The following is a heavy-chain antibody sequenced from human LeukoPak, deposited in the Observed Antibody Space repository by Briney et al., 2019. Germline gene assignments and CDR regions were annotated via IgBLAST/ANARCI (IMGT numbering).Heavy chain of an antibody. J-gene: IGHJ4*02. Sequence: SVKVSCKASGGIFIDYVFNWVRQAPGQGLEWMGAIIPIFGTTYYAQKFQGRVAITTDGSTSTVYMALSSLRSEETAVYYCATMRYRGRLNDPYYLDNWGQGTLVTVSS. D-gene: IGHD2-2*01. CDR1: GGIFIDYV. V-gene: IGHV1-69*05. CDR3: ATMRYRGRLNDPYYLDN. CDR2: IIPIFGTT.